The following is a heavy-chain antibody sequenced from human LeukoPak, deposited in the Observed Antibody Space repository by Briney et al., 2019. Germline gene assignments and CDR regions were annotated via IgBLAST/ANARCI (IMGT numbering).Heavy chain of an antibody. CDR1: GFTFDDYA. CDR3: ARGDREQQGYFDY. Sequence: GGSLRLSCAASGFTFDDYAMHWVRQAPGKGLEWVSGISWNSGSTYYADSVKGRFTISRDNSKNTLYLQMNSLRAEDTAVYYCARGDREQQGYFDYWGQGTLVTVSS. J-gene: IGHJ4*02. D-gene: IGHD1/OR15-1a*01. V-gene: IGHV3-9*01. CDR2: ISWNSGST.